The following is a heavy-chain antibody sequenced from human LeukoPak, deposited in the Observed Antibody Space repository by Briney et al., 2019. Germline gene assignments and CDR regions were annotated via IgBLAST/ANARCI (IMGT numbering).Heavy chain of an antibody. D-gene: IGHD6-19*01. J-gene: IGHJ4*02. V-gene: IGHV3-30*19. CDR3: ARGGAVGNVFDY. CDR2: ISYDGSNK. Sequence: GGSLRLSCAASGFTFSSYGMHWVRQAPGKGLEWVAVISYDGSNKYYADSVKGRFTISRDNSKNTLYLQMNSLRAEDTAVYYCARGGAVGNVFDYWGQGTLVTVSS. CDR1: GFTFSSYG.